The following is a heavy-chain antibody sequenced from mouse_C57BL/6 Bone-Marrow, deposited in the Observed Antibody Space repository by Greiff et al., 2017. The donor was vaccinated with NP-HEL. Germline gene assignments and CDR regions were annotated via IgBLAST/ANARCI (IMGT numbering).Heavy chain of an antibody. CDR1: GYTFTDYY. CDR3: YGSSPAWFAY. Sequence: SGPVLVKPGASVKMSCKASGYTFTDYYMNWVKQSHGKSLEWIGVINPYNGGTSYNQKFKGKATLTVDKSSSTAYMELNSLTSEDSAVYYCYGSSPAWFAYWGQGTLVTVSA. CDR2: INPYNGGT. D-gene: IGHD1-1*01. J-gene: IGHJ3*01. V-gene: IGHV1-19*01.